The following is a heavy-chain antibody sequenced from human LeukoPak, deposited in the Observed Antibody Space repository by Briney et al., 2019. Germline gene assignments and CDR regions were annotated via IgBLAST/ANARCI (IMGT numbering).Heavy chain of an antibody. CDR2: IYYSGST. D-gene: IGHD3-22*01. CDR1: GGSISSYY. Sequence: SETLSLTCTVSGGSISSYYWSWIRQPPGKGLEWIGYIYYSGSTNYNPSLKSRVTISVDTSKNQFSLKLSPVTAADTAVYYCARHQGAYYYDSSGLWGQGTLVTVSS. CDR3: ARHQGAYYYDSSGL. V-gene: IGHV4-59*08. J-gene: IGHJ4*02.